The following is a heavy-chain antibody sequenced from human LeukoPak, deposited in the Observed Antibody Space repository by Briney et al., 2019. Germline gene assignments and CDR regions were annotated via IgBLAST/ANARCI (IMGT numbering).Heavy chain of an antibody. V-gene: IGHV3-30-3*01. CDR1: GFTFSSYA. Sequence: GGSLRLSCAASGFTFSSYAMHWVRQAPGKGLEWVAVISYDGSNKYYADSVKGRFTISRDNSKNTLYLQVNSLRAEDTAVYYCARDPYYYGSGRKSAFDIWGQGTMVTVSS. D-gene: IGHD3-10*01. J-gene: IGHJ3*02. CDR3: ARDPYYYGSGRKSAFDI. CDR2: ISYDGSNK.